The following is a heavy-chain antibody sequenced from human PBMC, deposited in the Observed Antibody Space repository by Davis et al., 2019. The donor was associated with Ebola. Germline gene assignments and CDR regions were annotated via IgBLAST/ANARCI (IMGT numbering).Heavy chain of an antibody. CDR1: GFTFDDYG. CDR3: ARFMITFGGVIDYYGMDV. V-gene: IGHV3-20*04. Sequence: GESLKISCAASGFTFDDYGMSWVRQAPGKGLEWVSGINWNGGSTGYADSVKGRFTISRDNSKNTLYLQMNSLRAEDTAVYYCARFMITFGGVIDYYGMDVWGQGTTVTVSS. CDR2: INWNGGST. D-gene: IGHD3-16*02. J-gene: IGHJ6*02.